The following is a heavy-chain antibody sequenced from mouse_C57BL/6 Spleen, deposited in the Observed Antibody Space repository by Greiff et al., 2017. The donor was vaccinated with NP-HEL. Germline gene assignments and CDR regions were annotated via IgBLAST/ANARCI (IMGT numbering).Heavy chain of an antibody. V-gene: IGHV5-17*01. CDR3: ARNWYYDDD. J-gene: IGHJ2*01. D-gene: IGHD4-1*01. CDR2: ISSGSSTI. CDR1: GFTFSDYG. Sequence: EVKLMESGGGLVKPGGSLKLSCAASGFTFSDYGMHWVRQAPEKGLEWVAYISSGSSTIYYADTVKGRFTISRDNAKNTLYLQMTSLRSEDTAMYYCARNWYYDDDWGKGPTLTVYS.